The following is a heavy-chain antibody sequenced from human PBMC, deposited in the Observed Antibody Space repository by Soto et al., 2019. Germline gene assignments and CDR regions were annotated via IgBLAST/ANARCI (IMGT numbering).Heavy chain of an antibody. V-gene: IGHV4-34*01. CDR3: ARLRTYYYGSGSYGSNYYYYYGMDV. CDR1: GGSFSVYY. Sequence: PSEPLSLTGAVYGGSFSVYYWSWIRQPPGKGLEWIVEINHSGSTNYNPSLKSRVTISVDTSKNQFSLKLSSVTAADTAVYYCARLRTYYYGSGSYGSNYYYYYGMDVWGQGTTVTVSS. D-gene: IGHD3-10*01. J-gene: IGHJ6*02. CDR2: INHSGST.